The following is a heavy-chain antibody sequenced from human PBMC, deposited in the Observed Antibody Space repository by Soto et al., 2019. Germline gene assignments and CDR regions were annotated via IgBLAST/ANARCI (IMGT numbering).Heavy chain of an antibody. Sequence: QEQLVQSGAEVKKPGASVKVSCKASGYTFSTYDINWVRQAHGHGLEWMGWMNPNTGNTGYAQKFRGRVSLTRNTSISTADMELMSLKTEATAVYFCARRKERSGPNYFDYWGQGTLVAVSS. CDR1: GYTFSTYD. CDR2: MNPNTGNT. D-gene: IGHD6-25*01. V-gene: IGHV1-8*01. J-gene: IGHJ4*02. CDR3: ARRKERSGPNYFDY.